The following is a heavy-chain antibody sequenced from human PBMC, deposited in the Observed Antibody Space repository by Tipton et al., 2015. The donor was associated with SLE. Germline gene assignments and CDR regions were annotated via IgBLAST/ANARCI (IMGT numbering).Heavy chain of an antibody. CDR3: ARGDFWSGLDY. J-gene: IGHJ4*02. V-gene: IGHV4-59*11. CDR2: IYYSGTT. CDR1: GGSITSRY. D-gene: IGHD3-3*01. Sequence: TLSLTCTVSGGSITSRYWNWVRQPPGKGLEWIGYIYYSGTTSYNSPLKSRVTISVDSAKNQFSLKVSSVTAADTAVYFCARGDFWSGLDYWGQGALVTVSS.